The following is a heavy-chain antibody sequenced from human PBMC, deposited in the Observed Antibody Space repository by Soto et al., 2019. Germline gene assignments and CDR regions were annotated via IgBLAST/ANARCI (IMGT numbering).Heavy chain of an antibody. CDR1: GGSISSSSYY. J-gene: IGHJ4*02. D-gene: IGHD2-21*02. CDR3: ARGRADWGDHNY. V-gene: IGHV4-39*01. CDR2: IYYSGST. Sequence: SETLSLTCTVSGGSISSSSYYWGWIRQPPGKGLEWIGSIYYSGSTYYNPSLKSRVTISVDTSKNQFSLKLSSVTAADTAVYYCARGRADWGDHNYWGQGTLVTVSS.